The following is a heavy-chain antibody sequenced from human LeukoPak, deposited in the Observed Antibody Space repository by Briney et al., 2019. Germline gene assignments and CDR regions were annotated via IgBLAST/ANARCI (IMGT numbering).Heavy chain of an antibody. Sequence: SETLSLTCTVSGGSISGFYWSWIRQAPGKGLEWIGYMDKSGATTYNPSLKSRVTISVDTSKNQFSLNLSPVTVADTAVYYCARDYSKGGGFDFWGQGTLVTVSS. CDR1: GGSISGFY. J-gene: IGHJ4*02. D-gene: IGHD4-11*01. CDR3: ARDYSKGGGFDF. CDR2: MDKSGAT. V-gene: IGHV4-59*01.